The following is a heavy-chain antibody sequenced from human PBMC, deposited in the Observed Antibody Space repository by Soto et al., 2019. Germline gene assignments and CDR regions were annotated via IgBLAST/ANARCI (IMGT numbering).Heavy chain of an antibody. CDR3: ARVSVTMVRGGDFHI. CDR1: GFTFSSYS. D-gene: IGHD3-10*01. V-gene: IGHV3-21*01. CDR2: ISSSSSYI. Sequence: GGSLRLSCAASGFTFSSYSMNWVRQAPGKGLEWVSSISSSSSYIYYADSVKGRFTISRDNAKNSLYLQMNSLRAEDTAVYYCARVSVTMVRGGDFHIWGQGTMVTVSS. J-gene: IGHJ3*02.